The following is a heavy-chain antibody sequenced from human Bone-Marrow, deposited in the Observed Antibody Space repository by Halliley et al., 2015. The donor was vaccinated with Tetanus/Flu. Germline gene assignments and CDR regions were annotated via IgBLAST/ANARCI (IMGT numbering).Heavy chain of an antibody. CDR3: ARRGYSYGYYCLDY. Sequence: TLSLTCTVSGGSISSYYWSWIRQPPGKGLEWIGYIYYSGSTNYNPSLKSRVTISIDTSKNQFSLKLSSVTAADTAVYYCARRGYSYGYYCLDYWGQGTLVTFSS. CDR1: GGSISSYY. J-gene: IGHJ4*02. CDR2: IYYSGST. D-gene: IGHD5-18*01. V-gene: IGHV4-59*01.